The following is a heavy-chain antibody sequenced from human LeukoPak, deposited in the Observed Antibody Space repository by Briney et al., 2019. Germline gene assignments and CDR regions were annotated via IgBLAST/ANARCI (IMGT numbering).Heavy chain of an antibody. CDR1: GGSFSGYY. J-gene: IGHJ4*02. V-gene: IGHV4-34*01. CDR2: INHSGST. CDR3: ARGGIASSWSIDY. D-gene: IGHD6-13*01. Sequence: KPSETLSLTCAVYGGSFSGYYWSWIRQPPGKGLEWIGEINHSGSTNYNPSLKSRVTISVDTSKNQFSLKLSSVTAADTAVYYCARGGIASSWSIDYWGQGTLVTVSS.